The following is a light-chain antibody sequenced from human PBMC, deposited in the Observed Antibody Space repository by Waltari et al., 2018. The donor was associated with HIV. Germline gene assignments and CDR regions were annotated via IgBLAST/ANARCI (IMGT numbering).Light chain of an antibody. CDR1: QSVSSY. CDR2: DAS. V-gene: IGKV3-11*01. Sequence: EIVLTQSPATLSLSPGERATLSCRASQSVSSYLAWYQQKPGQAPRLLLFDASNRATGIPARFSGSGSGTNFTLTITSLEPEDFAVYYCQQRSGWPPWTFGQGTKVEIK. J-gene: IGKJ1*01. CDR3: QQRSGWPPWT.